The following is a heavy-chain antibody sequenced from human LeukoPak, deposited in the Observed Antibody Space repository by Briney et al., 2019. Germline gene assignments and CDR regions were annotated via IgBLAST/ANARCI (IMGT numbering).Heavy chain of an antibody. J-gene: IGHJ4*02. CDR3: ARDAGNQRFLEWLWGIFDY. D-gene: IGHD3-3*01. V-gene: IGHV3-48*01. Sequence: HPGGSLRLSCAASGFTFSSYSMNWVRQAPGKGLEWVSYISSSSSTIYYADSVKGRFTISRDNAKNSLYLQMNSLRAEDTAVYYCARDAGNQRFLEWLWGIFDYWGQGTLVTVSS. CDR2: ISSSSSTI. CDR1: GFTFSSYS.